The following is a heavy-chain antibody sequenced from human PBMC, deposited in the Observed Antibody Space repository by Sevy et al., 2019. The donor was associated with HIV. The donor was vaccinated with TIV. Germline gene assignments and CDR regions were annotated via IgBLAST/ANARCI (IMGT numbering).Heavy chain of an antibody. J-gene: IGHJ5*02. CDR2: IIPIFGTT. Sequence: ASVKVSCKASGGTFSRSAISWMRQAPGQGLEWMEGIIPIFGTTNYARNFQGRLTITADESTSAAYMELSSLTSEDSAVYYCARLGAAGLAGWFDPWGQGTLVTVSS. CDR1: GGTFSRSA. V-gene: IGHV1-69*13. D-gene: IGHD6-13*01. CDR3: ARLGAAGLAGWFDP.